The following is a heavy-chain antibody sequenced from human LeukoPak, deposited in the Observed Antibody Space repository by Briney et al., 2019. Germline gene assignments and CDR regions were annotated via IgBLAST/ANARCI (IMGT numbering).Heavy chain of an antibody. CDR2: IKQDGSEK. Sequence: GSLRLSCAASGFTFSSYWMSWVRQAPGKGLEWVANIKQDGSEKYYVDSVKGRFTISRDNAKNSLYLQMNSLRAEDTAVYYCAREDDYGDYDGGYNYWGQGTLVTVSS. CDR1: GFTFSSYW. V-gene: IGHV3-7*03. D-gene: IGHD4-17*01. CDR3: AREDDYGDYDGGYNY. J-gene: IGHJ4*02.